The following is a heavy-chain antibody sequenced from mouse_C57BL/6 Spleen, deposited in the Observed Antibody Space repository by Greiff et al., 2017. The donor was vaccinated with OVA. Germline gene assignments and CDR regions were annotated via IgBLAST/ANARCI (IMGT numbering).Heavy chain of an antibody. V-gene: IGHV5-4*01. D-gene: IGHD2-14*01. CDR2: ISDGGSYT. J-gene: IGHJ2*01. CDR3: ARDKGVRGYFDY. CDR1: GFTFSSYA. Sequence: EVKVEESGGGLVKPGGSLKLSCAASGFTFSSYAMSWVRQTPEKRLEWVATISDGGSYTYYPDNVKGRFTISRDNAKNNLYLQMSHLKSEDTAMYYCARDKGVRGYFDYWGQGTTLTVSS.